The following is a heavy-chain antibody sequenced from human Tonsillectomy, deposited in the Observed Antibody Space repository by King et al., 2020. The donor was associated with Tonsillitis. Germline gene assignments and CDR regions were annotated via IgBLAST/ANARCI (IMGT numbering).Heavy chain of an antibody. D-gene: IGHD4-17*01. V-gene: IGHV3-21*01. CDR1: GFTFSSYS. CDR2: ISNSSSYI. J-gene: IGHJ4*02. Sequence: VQLVESGGGLVKPGGSLRLSCAASGFTFSSYSMNWVRQAPGKGLEWVSSISNSSSYIYYADSVKGRFTNSRDNAKNSLYLQMNSLRAEDTAVYYCAREGGDYGDYFDYWGQGTLVTVSS. CDR3: AREGGDYGDYFDY.